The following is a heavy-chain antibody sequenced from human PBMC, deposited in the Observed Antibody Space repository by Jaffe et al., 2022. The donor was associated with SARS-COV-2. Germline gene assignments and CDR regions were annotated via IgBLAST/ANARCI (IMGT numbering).Heavy chain of an antibody. CDR2: IYWDDDK. CDR3: AHSSAGYYYDSQPFDY. CDR1: GFSLSTSGVG. Sequence: QITLKESGPTLVKPTQTLTLTCTFSGFSLSTSGVGVGWIRQPPGKALEWLALIYWDDDKRYSPSLKSRLTITKDTSKNQVVLTMTNMDPVDTATYYCAHSSAGYYYDSQPFDYWGQGTLVTVSS. V-gene: IGHV2-5*02. D-gene: IGHD3-22*01. J-gene: IGHJ4*02.